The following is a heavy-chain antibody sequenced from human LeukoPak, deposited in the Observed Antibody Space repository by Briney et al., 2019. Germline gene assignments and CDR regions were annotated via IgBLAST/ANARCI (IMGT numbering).Heavy chain of an antibody. CDR1: GFTFSNAW. J-gene: IGHJ3*02. CDR3: AKRGFVEWAAFDI. V-gene: IGHV3-15*01. Sequence: GGSLRLSCAASGFTFSNAWMSWVRQAPGKGLEWVGRIKSKTDGGTTDYAAPVKGRFTISRDDSKNTLYLQMNSLRAEDTAVYYCAKRGFVEWAAFDIWGQGTMVTVSS. D-gene: IGHD2-8*01. CDR2: IKSKTDGGTT.